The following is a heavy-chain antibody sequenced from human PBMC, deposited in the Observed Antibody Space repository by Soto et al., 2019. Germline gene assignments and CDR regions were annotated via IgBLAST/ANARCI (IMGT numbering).Heavy chain of an antibody. V-gene: IGHV1-2*02. CDR3: ARDLSPLLWFGELPLRGGAFDI. D-gene: IGHD3-10*01. CDR1: GYTFTGYY. CDR2: INPNSGGT. Sequence: QVQLVQSGAEVKKPGASVKVSCKASGYTFTGYYMHWVRQAPGQGLEWMGWINPNSGGTNYAQKFQGRVTMTRDTSISTAYMELSRLRSDDTAVYYCARDLSPLLWFGELPLRGGAFDIWGQGTMVTVSS. J-gene: IGHJ3*02.